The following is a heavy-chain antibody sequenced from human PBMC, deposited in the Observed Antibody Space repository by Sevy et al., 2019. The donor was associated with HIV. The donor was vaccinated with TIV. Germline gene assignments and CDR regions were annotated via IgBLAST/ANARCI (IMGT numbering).Heavy chain of an antibody. CDR1: GFPVSSNY. D-gene: IGHD5-18*01. CDR2: IYSDGST. J-gene: IGHJ4*02. Sequence: GESLKISCSASGFPVSSNYMSWVRQAPGKGLEWVSVIYSDGSTYHAASVKGRFNISRDNSKNTLYLQMNSLRVEDTAVYYCARGKSGYGYGLDYWGQGTLVTVSS. V-gene: IGHV3-66*01. CDR3: ARGKSGYGYGLDY.